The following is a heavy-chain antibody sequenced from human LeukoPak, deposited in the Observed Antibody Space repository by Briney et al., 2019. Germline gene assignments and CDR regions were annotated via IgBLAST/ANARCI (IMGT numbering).Heavy chain of an antibody. CDR1: GGSISSGGYY. D-gene: IGHD3-3*01. Sequence: SETLSLTRTVSGGSISSGGYYWSWIRQHPGKGLEWIGYIYYSGSTYYNPSLKSRVTISVDTSKNQFSLKLSSVTAADTAVYYCARVPREYYDFWSGYYTGMPDYWGQGTLVTVSS. J-gene: IGHJ4*02. CDR2: IYYSGST. CDR3: ARVPREYYDFWSGYYTGMPDY. V-gene: IGHV4-31*03.